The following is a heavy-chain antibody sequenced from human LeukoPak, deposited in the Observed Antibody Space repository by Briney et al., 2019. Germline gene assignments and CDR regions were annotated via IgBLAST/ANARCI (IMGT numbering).Heavy chain of an antibody. J-gene: IGHJ4*02. CDR3: ATASYWQAMDD. CDR1: SPSTTIQC. CDR2: IYTGGTT. Sequence: PSETLSLTRTVSSPSTTIQCGGSVRQPPGKGLEWIGNIYTGGTTNYNPSLKSGVTISIDTSKNQLSLHLASVTAADTAVYYCATASYWQAMDDWGQGTLVTVSS. V-gene: IGHV4-59*11. D-gene: IGHD2-8*02.